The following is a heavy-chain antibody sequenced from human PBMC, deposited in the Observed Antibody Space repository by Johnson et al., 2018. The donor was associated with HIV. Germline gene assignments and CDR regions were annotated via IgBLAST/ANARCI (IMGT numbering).Heavy chain of an antibody. J-gene: IGHJ3*02. CDR2: ITNSGSTI. CDR3: ARDLHPGQNPFVAIWAFDI. Sequence: QVQLVESGGGLVKPGGSLRLSCAASGFSFTAYYISWIRQAPGKGLVWVSYITNSGSTINYAHPVKCRFTISRDNARNSLYLHMNSLRAEDTAVYYCARDLHPGQNPFVAIWAFDIWGQGTVVTVSS. V-gene: IGHV3-11*04. CDR1: GFSFTAYY. D-gene: IGHD1-1*01.